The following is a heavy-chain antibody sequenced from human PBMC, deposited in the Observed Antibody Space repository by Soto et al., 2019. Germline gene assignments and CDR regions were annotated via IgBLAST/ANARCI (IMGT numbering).Heavy chain of an antibody. CDR1: GYTFTSYY. J-gene: IGHJ4*02. V-gene: IGHV1-46*01. D-gene: IGHD3-22*01. CDR3: ARDPETYYYDSSGYYSHCLFGY. CDR2: INPSGGST. Sequence: QVQLVQSGAEVKKPGASVKVSCKASGYTFTSYYMHWVRQAPGQGLEWMGIINPSGGSTSYAQKYQGRGTMTKDTSTSTVYMGLSSLRSEDTAVDYCARDPETYYYDSSGYYSHCLFGYLGQGTLGTVSS.